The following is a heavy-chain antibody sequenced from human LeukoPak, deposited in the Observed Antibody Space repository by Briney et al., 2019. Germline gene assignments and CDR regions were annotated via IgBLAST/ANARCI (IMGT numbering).Heavy chain of an antibody. Sequence: KPSETLSLTCTVSGGSIGSYYWSWIRQPPGKGLEWTGYIDYSGTTNYNPSLKSRVTISLDMAKNQFSLKLSSVTAADTAVYYCARDYGYSSGWTDAFDIWGQGTMVTVSS. CDR3: ARDYGYSSGWTDAFDI. D-gene: IGHD6-19*01. J-gene: IGHJ3*02. V-gene: IGHV4-59*01. CDR1: GGSIGSYY. CDR2: IDYSGTT.